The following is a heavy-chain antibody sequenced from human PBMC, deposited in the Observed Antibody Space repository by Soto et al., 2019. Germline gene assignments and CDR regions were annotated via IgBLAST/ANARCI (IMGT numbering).Heavy chain of an antibody. J-gene: IGHJ4*02. Sequence: EVQLLESGGGLVQPGGSLRLSCAASGFTFSSYAMSWVRQAPGKGLEWVSAISGSGGSTYYTDSVKGRFTISRDNSKNTLYLQMSSLRAEDTAVYYCARDYGSGSYSPSEGSHFHWGQGTLVTVSS. CDR1: GFTFSSYA. V-gene: IGHV3-23*01. D-gene: IGHD3-10*01. CDR2: ISGSGGST. CDR3: ARDYGSGSYSPSEGSHFH.